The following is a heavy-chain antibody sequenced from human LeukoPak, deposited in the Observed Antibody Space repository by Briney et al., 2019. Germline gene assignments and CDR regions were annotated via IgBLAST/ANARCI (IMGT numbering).Heavy chain of an antibody. J-gene: IGHJ4*02. CDR3: AREVGSSQYRRYYFDY. V-gene: IGHV4-38-2*02. CDR1: GGSISSYY. CDR2: IYHSGST. Sequence: KSSETLSLTCTVSGGSISSYYWGWIRQPPGKGLEWIGSIYHSGSTYYNPSLKSRVTISVDTSKNQFSLKLSSVTAADTAVYYCAREVGSSQYRRYYFDYWGQGTLVTVSS. D-gene: IGHD6-13*01.